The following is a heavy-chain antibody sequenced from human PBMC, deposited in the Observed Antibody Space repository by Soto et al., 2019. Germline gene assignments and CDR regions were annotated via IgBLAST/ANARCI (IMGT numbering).Heavy chain of an antibody. J-gene: IGHJ1*01. CDR3: AKDPKATGTHY. V-gene: IGHV3-30*18. D-gene: IGHD1-1*01. CDR2: ITYDGSNK. CDR1: GVIIGNYA. Sequence: XGSLRLSCAASGVIIGNYAMHWVRQAPGKGLEWVAVITYDGSNKYYADSVRGRFSISRDNSRNTVYLQMHSLRPEDTAVYYCAKDPKATGTHYWGRDTLVTVSS.